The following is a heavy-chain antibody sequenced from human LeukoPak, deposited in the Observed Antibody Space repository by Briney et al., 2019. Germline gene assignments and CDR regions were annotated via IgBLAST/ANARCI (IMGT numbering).Heavy chain of an antibody. Sequence: GGSLRLSCAASGFTFSGYAMSWVRQAPGKGLEWVSYITSSSSTMYYADAVKGRFAISRDNAKNSLYVQMNSLRDEDTAVYYCATETIGRHYDYWGQGTLLTVSS. J-gene: IGHJ4*02. V-gene: IGHV3-48*02. CDR1: GFTFSGYA. D-gene: IGHD1-14*01. CDR2: ITSSSSTM. CDR3: ATETIGRHYDY.